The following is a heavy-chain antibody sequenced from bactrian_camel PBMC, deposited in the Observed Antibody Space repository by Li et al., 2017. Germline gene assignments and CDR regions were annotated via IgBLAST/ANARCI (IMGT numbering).Heavy chain of an antibody. J-gene: IGHJ4*01. V-gene: IGHV3S31*01. CDR1: GFTFSAYA. CDR3: ATDQAPGYGGRCLTLSRDEFYY. CDR2: IRRSGGET. Sequence: DVQLVESGGGLVQPGGSLRLSCAASGFTFSAYAMSRVRLPPGRAPAEREGIAAIRRSGGETYYADSVKGRFTITQDNTDNTVYLQMDSLKPEDSAMYYCATDQAPGYGGRCLTLSRDEFYYWGRGTQVTVS. D-gene: IGHD6*01.